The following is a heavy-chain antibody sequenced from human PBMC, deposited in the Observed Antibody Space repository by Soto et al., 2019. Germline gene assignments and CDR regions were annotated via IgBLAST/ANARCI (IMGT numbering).Heavy chain of an antibody. CDR3: ARELTGTYPYYYGMGV. D-gene: IGHD1-26*01. J-gene: IGHJ6*02. CDR1: GFSISSAHYY. Sequence: TLSLTCTVPGFSISSAHYYWSWIRQHPGQGLEWIGYITYIGSTYYNPSLKSRVTISVDTSKKQFSLKLSSVTAADTATYYCARELTGTYPYYYGMGVWVQGTTVTVSS. V-gene: IGHV4-31*03. CDR2: ITYIGST.